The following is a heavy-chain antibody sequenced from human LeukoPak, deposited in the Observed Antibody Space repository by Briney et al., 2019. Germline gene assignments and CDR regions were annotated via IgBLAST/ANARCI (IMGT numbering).Heavy chain of an antibody. D-gene: IGHD7-27*01. CDR1: GFTVSTNY. CDR3: SRNWGSDNWFDP. J-gene: IGHJ5*02. CDR2: IYSGGCT. V-gene: IGHV3-53*01. Sequence: GGSLRLSCAASGFTVSTNYMTWVRQAPGKGLEWVSVIYSGGCTYYADSVKGRFTISRDNSKNTLYLQMNSLGAEGTALYYCSRNWGSDNWFDPWGQGTLVTVSS.